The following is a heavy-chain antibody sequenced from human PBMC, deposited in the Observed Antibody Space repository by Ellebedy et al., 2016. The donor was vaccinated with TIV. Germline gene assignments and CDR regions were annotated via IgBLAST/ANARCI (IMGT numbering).Heavy chain of an antibody. CDR2: FDPEDGET. CDR3: ATVLSRYYDTRGYYPFDY. J-gene: IGHJ4*02. CDR1: GYILTELS. D-gene: IGHD3-22*01. Sequence: ASVKVSXXVSGYILTELSMYWVRQAPGKGLEWMGGFDPEDGETIYAQKLQGRVTMTEDTSTDTAYMELSSLRSEDTAVYYCATVLSRYYDTRGYYPFDYWGQGTLVTVSS. V-gene: IGHV1-24*01.